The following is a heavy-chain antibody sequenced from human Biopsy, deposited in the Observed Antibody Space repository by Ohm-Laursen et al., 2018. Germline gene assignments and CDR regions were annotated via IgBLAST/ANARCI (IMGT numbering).Heavy chain of an antibody. CDR2: IYTSGSP. V-gene: IGHV4-4*07. D-gene: IGHD1-26*01. CDR3: ARGTGRYYVYGAFDI. J-gene: IGHJ3*02. CDR1: GDSISSYY. Sequence: TLSLTCTVSGDSISSYYWSWIRQPAGKGLEWIGRIYTSGSPSYNLSLESRVTMSVDTSKNQFSLNLRSVTAADTAVYYCARGTGRYYVYGAFDIWGQGTVVTVSS.